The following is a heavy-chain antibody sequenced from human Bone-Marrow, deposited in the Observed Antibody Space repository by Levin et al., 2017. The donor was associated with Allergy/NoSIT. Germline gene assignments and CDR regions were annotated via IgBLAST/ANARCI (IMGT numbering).Heavy chain of an antibody. V-gene: IGHV3-33*01. Sequence: GESLKISCAASGIGFSGYGMQWVRQAPGKGLEWVALIWYDGGNKYYADSVKGRFTISRDNSKNTLYLQMNSLRAEDTAIYYCATDSAGVPFNFWGQGTLVAVSS. CDR3: ATDSAGVPFNF. CDR1: GIGFSGYG. D-gene: IGHD2-8*01. CDR2: IWYDGGNK. J-gene: IGHJ4*01.